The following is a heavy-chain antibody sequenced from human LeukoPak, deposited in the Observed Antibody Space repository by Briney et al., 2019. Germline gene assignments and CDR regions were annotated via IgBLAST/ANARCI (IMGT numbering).Heavy chain of an antibody. J-gene: IGHJ4*02. D-gene: IGHD5-12*01. Sequence: GGSLRLSCAASGFTFSSYSMNWVRQAPGKGLVWVSRINSDGSNTSYADSVKGRFTNSRDNAKNTLYLQMNSLSAEDTAVYYCARGEDKVATVTGYWGQGTLVTVSS. CDR2: INSDGSNT. CDR1: GFTFSSYS. V-gene: IGHV3-74*01. CDR3: ARGEDKVATVTGY.